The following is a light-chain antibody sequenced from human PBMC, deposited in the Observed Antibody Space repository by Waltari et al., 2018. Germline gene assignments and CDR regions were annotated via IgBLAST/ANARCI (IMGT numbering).Light chain of an antibody. Sequence: SYELTQPPSVSVSPGQTARIPCPGDALSKKYAYWYQQKSGQAPVLVIYEDIKRPTGIPERFSGSSSGTTATLTISGAHVDDEADYYCYSTDFSGHDRVFGGGTKLTIL. J-gene: IGLJ3*02. V-gene: IGLV3-10*01. CDR2: EDI. CDR1: ALSKKY. CDR3: YSTDFSGHDRV.